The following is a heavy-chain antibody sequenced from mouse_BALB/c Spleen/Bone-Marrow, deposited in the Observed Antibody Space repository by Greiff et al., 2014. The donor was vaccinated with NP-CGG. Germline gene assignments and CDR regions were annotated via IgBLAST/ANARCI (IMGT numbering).Heavy chain of an antibody. CDR1: GFNIKDTY. J-gene: IGHJ4*01. D-gene: IGHD1-2*01. Sequence: VQLQQPGAELVKPGASVKLSCTASGFNIKDTYIHWVKQRPEQGLEWIGRIDPANGNTKYDPKFQGKATITADTSSNTAYLQLSSLTSEDTAVYYCAEITTAAYYVMDYWGPGTSVTVSS. CDR3: AEITTAAYYVMDY. CDR2: IDPANGNT. V-gene: IGHV14-3*02.